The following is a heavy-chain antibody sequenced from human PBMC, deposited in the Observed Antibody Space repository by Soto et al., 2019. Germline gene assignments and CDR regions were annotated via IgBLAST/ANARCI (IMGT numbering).Heavy chain of an antibody. J-gene: IGHJ6*02. D-gene: IGHD1-26*01. CDR2: FDPEDGET. V-gene: IGHV1-24*01. Sequence: GASVKVSCKVSGYTLTELSMHWVRQAPGKGLEWMGGFDPEDGETIYAQKFQGRVTMIEDTSTDTAYMELSSLRSEDTAVYYCATVRVYSGSALLYYYYGMDVWGQGTTVTVSS. CDR3: ATVRVYSGSALLYYYYGMDV. CDR1: GYTLTELS.